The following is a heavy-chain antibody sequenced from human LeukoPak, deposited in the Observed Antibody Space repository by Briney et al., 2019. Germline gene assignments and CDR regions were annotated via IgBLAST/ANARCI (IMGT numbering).Heavy chain of an antibody. J-gene: IGHJ6*02. CDR1: GHTFTSYD. CDR2: MNPNSGNT. Sequence: ASVKVSCKASGHTFTSYDINWVRQATGQGPEWMGWMNPNSGNTGYAKKFQGRVTMTRNTSISTAYMELSSLTSEDTAVYYCARANNMDVWGQGTTVTVSS. CDR3: ARANNMDV. D-gene: IGHD1/OR15-1a*01. V-gene: IGHV1-8*01.